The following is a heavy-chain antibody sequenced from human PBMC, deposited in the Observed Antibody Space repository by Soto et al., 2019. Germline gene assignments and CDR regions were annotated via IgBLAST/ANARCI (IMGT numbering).Heavy chain of an antibody. CDR1: GGSFSNNY. CDR3: ATSLWFGTQPEI. Sequence: SETLSLTCAVYGGSFSNNYWTWFRQPPGKGLEWIGEISPSGTTKYIPSLKSRGTISVETSRKQFFLKVTSVSAADTAVYYCATSLWFGTQPEIWGPGTLVTVS. CDR2: ISPSGTT. V-gene: IGHV4-34*01. D-gene: IGHD3-10*01. J-gene: IGHJ4*02.